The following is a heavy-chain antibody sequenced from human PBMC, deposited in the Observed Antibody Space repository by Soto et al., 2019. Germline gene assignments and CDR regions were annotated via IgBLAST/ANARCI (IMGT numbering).Heavy chain of an antibody. J-gene: IGHJ4*02. Sequence: PGGSLRLSCAASGFTFSNAWMSWVRQAPGKGLEWVGRIKSKTDGGTTDYAAPVKGRFTISRDDSKNTLYLQMNSLKTEDTAVYYCTTDRGGYGEVYFDYWGQGTLVTVSS. CDR1: GFTFSNAW. CDR2: IKSKTDGGTT. V-gene: IGHV3-15*01. CDR3: TTDRGGYGEVYFDY. D-gene: IGHD4-17*01.